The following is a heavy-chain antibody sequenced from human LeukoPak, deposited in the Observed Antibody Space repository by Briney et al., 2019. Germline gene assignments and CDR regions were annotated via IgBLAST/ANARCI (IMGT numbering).Heavy chain of an antibody. CDR1: GFTFSSYS. D-gene: IGHD6-13*01. CDR2: ISYTSITI. CDR3: AKDVKGKATKLPFDY. Sequence: GGSLRLSCVASGFTFSSYSMNWVRQAPGQGLEWISYISYTSITIYYADSVKGRFTISRDNSKNTLYLQMNSLRAEDTAVYYCAKDVKGKATKLPFDYWGQGTLVTVSS. J-gene: IGHJ4*02. V-gene: IGHV3-48*01.